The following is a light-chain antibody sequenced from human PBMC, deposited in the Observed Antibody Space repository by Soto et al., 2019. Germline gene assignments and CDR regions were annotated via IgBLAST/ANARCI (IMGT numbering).Light chain of an antibody. J-gene: IGKJ5*01. CDR3: QQYGSSIT. CDR1: QSVPRSY. CDR2: GTS. Sequence: VLTQSPGTLSLSPGERATLSCRASQSVPRSYLAWYQQKPGQAPRLLIYGTSSRATGIPDRFSGSGSGTDYTLTISRLEPEDFAVFYCQQYGSSITFGQGTRLEI. V-gene: IGKV3-20*01.